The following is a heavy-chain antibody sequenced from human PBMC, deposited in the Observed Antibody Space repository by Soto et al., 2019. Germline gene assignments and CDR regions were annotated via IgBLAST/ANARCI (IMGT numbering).Heavy chain of an antibody. CDR2: IYTTGST. D-gene: IGHD3-22*01. CDR3: AREGGYFDSSGSGVYHYHGVDV. J-gene: IGHJ6*02. V-gene: IGHV4-4*07. CDR1: GASISTYF. Sequence: SETLSLTCAVSGASISTYFWSWIRQPAGGGSEWIGRIYTTGSTNYNPSLKSRVTMSLDTSRNQFSLKLSSVTAADTAVYYCAREGGYFDSSGSGVYHYHGVDVWGQGTTVTASS.